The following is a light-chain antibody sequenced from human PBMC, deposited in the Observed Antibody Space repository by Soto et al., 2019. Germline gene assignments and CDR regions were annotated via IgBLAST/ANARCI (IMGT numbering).Light chain of an antibody. CDR3: QQHNNWPPYT. J-gene: IGKJ2*01. CDR2: GAS. CDR1: QSVSSG. V-gene: IGKV3-15*01. Sequence: EIDVTQAPEARSVSPGESATLYCRASQSVSSGLSWYQQKPRQAPRLLVYGASTRATGIPARFSGSGSGTEFTPTISSLQSEDYAVYYCQQHNNWPPYTFGQGTKVDI.